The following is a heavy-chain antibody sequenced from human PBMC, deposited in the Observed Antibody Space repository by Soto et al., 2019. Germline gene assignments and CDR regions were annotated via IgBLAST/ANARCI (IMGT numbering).Heavy chain of an antibody. Sequence: SQTLSLTCVISVDSVTGNTAGWNLISQSPSRGLEWLGRTYYRSKLYYDYAGSVKGRMTITPDTSRNQFSLQLISVSPEDKAVYYCASGMLVRGNYYVDVWGHGTTVTVSS. V-gene: IGHV6-1*01. J-gene: IGHJ6*02. CDR3: ASGMLVRGNYYVDV. CDR2: TYYRSKLYY. D-gene: IGHD3-10*01. CDR1: VDSVTGNTAG.